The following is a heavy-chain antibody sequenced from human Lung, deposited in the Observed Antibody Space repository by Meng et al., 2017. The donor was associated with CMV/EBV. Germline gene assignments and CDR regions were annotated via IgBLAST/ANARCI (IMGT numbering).Heavy chain of an antibody. J-gene: IGHJ5*02. CDR1: GYTFTSYD. D-gene: IGHD3-10*01. Sequence: ASVXVSCKASGYTFTSYDINWVRQATGQGLEWMGWMNPNSGNTAYAPKFQGRLTMTRNTSINTAYMDLSSLRSEDTAIYYCTRGRGSTHKGNWFDPWAQGTXVTVSS. CDR2: MNPNSGNT. V-gene: IGHV1-8*01. CDR3: TRGRGSTHKGNWFDP.